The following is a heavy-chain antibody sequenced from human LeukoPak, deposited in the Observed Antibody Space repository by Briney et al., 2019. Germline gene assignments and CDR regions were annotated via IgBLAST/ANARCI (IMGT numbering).Heavy chain of an antibody. V-gene: IGHV1-69*13. Sequence: SVKVSCKASGGTFSSYAISWVRQAPGQGLEWMGGIIPIFGTANYAQKFQGRVTITADESTSTAYMELSSLRSEDTAVYYCAVARTEYCSGGSCYFLYGMDAWGKGTTVTVSS. CDR2: IIPIFGTA. J-gene: IGHJ6*04. CDR3: AVARTEYCSGGSCYFLYGMDA. CDR1: GGTFSSYA. D-gene: IGHD2-15*01.